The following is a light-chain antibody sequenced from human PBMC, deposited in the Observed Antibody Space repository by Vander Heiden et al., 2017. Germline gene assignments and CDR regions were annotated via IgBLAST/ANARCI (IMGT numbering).Light chain of an antibody. CDR1: SSNIGSNT. Sequence: SVLTQPPSASGAPGQQVPLSFSGSSSNIGSNTVNWYQQRPGTAHKLLIYSNNQRPGGVPDRFAGSKSGNSASMAIRGLQSEDEADDYCAAWEDSMNGHVVFGGGTKLTVL. V-gene: IGLV1-44*01. CDR2: SNN. CDR3: AAWEDSMNGHVV. J-gene: IGLJ2*01.